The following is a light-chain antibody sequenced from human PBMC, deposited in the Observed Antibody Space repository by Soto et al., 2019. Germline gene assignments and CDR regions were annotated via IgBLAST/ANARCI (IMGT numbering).Light chain of an antibody. CDR2: DAS. Sequence: EIVMTQSPATLSVSPGERATLSCRASQSVNSNLAWYQQKPGQAPRLLIYDASTRATGIPARFSGSGSGTEFTLTISSLQSEDFAVYYCQQYNNWPPTYTFGQGTKLESK. CDR3: QQYNNWPPTYT. J-gene: IGKJ2*01. CDR1: QSVNSN. V-gene: IGKV3-15*01.